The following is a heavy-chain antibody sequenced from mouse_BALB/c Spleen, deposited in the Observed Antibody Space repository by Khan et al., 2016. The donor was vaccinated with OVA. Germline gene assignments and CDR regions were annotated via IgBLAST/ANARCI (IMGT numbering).Heavy chain of an antibody. CDR3: AKIFYGNSYAMDY. J-gene: IGHJ4*01. V-gene: IGHV1-77*01. CDR1: GYTFTDYD. D-gene: IGHD2-1*01. CDR2: IYPGSGST. Sequence: QVQLQQSGPEPVKPGASVKMSCKTSGYTFTDYDIRWVKQRTGQGLEWIGEIYPGSGSTYYNEKFKGKATLTADKSSKTAYMQLSSLTSEDSAVYFCAKIFYGNSYAMDYWGQGTAVTVSS.